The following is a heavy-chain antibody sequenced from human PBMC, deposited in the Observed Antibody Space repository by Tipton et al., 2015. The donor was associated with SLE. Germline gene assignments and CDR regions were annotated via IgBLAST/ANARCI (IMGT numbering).Heavy chain of an antibody. CDR3: ARRRWLQLDWCFDL. V-gene: IGHV1-69*01. Sequence: QVQLVQSGPEVKKPGSSVKVSYKASGGTFSNFAISWVRQAPGQGLEWMGEIIPIFGTPNSAQKFQGRVTITADEVTSTAYMELSSLRPEDTAVYYCARRRWLQLDWCFDLWGRGILVTVSS. J-gene: IGHJ2*01. CDR2: IIPIFGTP. CDR1: GGTFSNFA. D-gene: IGHD5-24*01.